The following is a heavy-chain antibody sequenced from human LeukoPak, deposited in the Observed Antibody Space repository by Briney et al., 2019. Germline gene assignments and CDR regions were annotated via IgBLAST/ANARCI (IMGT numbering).Heavy chain of an antibody. CDR3: ARVVIRVVPAAHDAFDI. Sequence: ASVKVSCKASGYTFTSYDINWVRQATGQGLEWMGWMNPNSGNTGYAQKFQGRVTITRNTSISTAYMELSSLRSEDTAVYYCARVVIRVVPAAHDAFDIWGQGTMVTVPS. V-gene: IGHV1-8*03. CDR2: MNPNSGNT. D-gene: IGHD2-2*01. CDR1: GYTFTSYD. J-gene: IGHJ3*02.